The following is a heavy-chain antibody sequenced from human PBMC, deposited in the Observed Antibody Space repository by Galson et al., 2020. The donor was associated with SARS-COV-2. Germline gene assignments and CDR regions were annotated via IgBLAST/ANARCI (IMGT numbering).Heavy chain of an antibody. D-gene: IGHD3-10*01. CDR1: GFTFTSSA. CDR3: AADSSRVLLWFGELLLRGAFDI. V-gene: IGHV1-58*01. J-gene: IGHJ3*02. Sequence: SVKVTCKASGFTFTSSAVQWVRQARGQRLEWIGWIVVGSGNTNYAQKFQERVTITRDMSTSTAYMELSSLRSEDTAVYYCAADSSRVLLWFGELLLRGAFDIWGQGTMVTVSS. CDR2: IVVGSGNT.